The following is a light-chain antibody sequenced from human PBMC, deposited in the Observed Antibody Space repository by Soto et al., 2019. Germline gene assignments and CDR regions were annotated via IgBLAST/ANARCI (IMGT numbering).Light chain of an antibody. CDR1: QSVDKY. CDR3: QQTYSTPGT. V-gene: IGKV1-39*01. CDR2: AAS. J-gene: IGKJ1*01. Sequence: DIQMTQAPSSLSASVGDSVTITCRASQSVDKYLNWYQQKPGKAPKLLIYAASSLHSGVPSRFSGSGAGTAFTLTITSLQREDFATYYCQQTYSTPGTFGQGTKVEIK.